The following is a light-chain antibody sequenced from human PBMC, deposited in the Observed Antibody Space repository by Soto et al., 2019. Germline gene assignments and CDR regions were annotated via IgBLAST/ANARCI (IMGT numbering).Light chain of an antibody. Sequence: DIQMTQSPSSLSASVGDRVTITCRASQSISSYLNWYQQKPGKAPKLLIYAASSLQSGVPSRFSGXGSXXXXXLTXXSLXXXXXXXYYCQQSYSTRGTFAQGTKVEIK. CDR1: QSISSY. CDR2: AAS. V-gene: IGKV1-39*01. J-gene: IGKJ1*01. CDR3: QQSYSTRGT.